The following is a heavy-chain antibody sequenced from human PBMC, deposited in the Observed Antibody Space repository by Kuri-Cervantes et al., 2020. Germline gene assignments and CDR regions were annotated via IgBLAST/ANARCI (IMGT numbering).Heavy chain of an antibody. Sequence: ASVKVSCKASGYTFTSYDINWVRQATGQGLEWMGWMNPNSGNTGYAQKFQGRVTMTRNTSISTAYMERSSLRSEDTAVYYCARASGYSSGWYPSNWFDPWGQGTLVTVSS. D-gene: IGHD6-19*01. CDR3: ARASGYSSGWYPSNWFDP. CDR2: MNPNSGNT. J-gene: IGHJ5*02. CDR1: GYTFTSYD. V-gene: IGHV1-8*01.